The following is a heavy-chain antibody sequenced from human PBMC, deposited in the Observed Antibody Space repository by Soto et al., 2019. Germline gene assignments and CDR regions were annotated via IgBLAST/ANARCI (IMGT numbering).Heavy chain of an antibody. D-gene: IGHD2-2*01. J-gene: IGHJ4*02. CDR3: ARRLRGCSATSCYGIDY. CDR1: GFTFSNYW. CDR2: IKQDGSEK. V-gene: IGHV3-7*01. Sequence: GGSLRLSCAASGFTFSNYWMTWVRQAPGKGLEWVANIKQDGSEKYYVDSVKGRFTFSRGNANNSLYLQMNSLRAEDTAVYYCARRLRGCSATSCYGIDYWGQGTLVTVSS.